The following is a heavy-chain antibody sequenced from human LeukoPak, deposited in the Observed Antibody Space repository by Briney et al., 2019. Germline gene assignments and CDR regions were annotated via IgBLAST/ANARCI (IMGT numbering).Heavy chain of an antibody. Sequence: PGGSLRLSCAASGFTFSSYSMNWVRQAPGKGLEWVSSISSSSSYIYYADSVKGRFTISRDNAKNSLYLQMNSLRAEDTAVYYCVRGGYDFWSGFHPKSYFDYWGQGTLVTVSS. V-gene: IGHV3-21*01. CDR2: ISSSSSYI. CDR3: VRGGYDFWSGFHPKSYFDY. D-gene: IGHD3-3*01. J-gene: IGHJ4*02. CDR1: GFTFSSYS.